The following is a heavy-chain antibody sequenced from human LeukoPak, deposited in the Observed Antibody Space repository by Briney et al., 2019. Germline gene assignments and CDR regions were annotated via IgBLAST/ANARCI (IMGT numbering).Heavy chain of an antibody. D-gene: IGHD2-2*02. J-gene: IGHJ4*02. CDR3: ARVDWSGVPAAITPLYFDY. CDR2: ISSSSSYI. V-gene: IGHV3-21*01. Sequence: GGSLRLSCAASGFTFSSYSMNWVRQAPGKGLEWVSSISSSSSYIYYADSVKGRFTISRDNAKNSLYLQMNSLRAEDTAVYYCARVDWSGVPAAITPLYFDYWGQGTLVTVSS. CDR1: GFTFSSYS.